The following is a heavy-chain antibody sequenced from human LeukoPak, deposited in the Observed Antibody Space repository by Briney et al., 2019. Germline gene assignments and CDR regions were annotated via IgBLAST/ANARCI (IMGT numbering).Heavy chain of an antibody. CDR1: GFTFSSYA. J-gene: IGHJ4*02. CDR3: AKYRYDSGGLRLFDY. Sequence: GGSLRLSCAASGFTFSSYAMSWVRQAPGKGLEWVSALSGSGGSTSYADPVKGRFTISRDNSKNTPYLQMNSLRAEDTAVYYCAKYRYDSGGLRLFDYWGQGTLVTVSS. CDR2: LSGSGGST. V-gene: IGHV3-23*01. D-gene: IGHD3-22*01.